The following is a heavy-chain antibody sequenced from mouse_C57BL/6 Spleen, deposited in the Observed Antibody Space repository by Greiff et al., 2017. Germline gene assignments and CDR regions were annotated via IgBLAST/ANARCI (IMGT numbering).Heavy chain of an antibody. J-gene: IGHJ3*01. D-gene: IGHD3-2*02. CDR3: ARTGDSSGYGAY. Sequence: EVNLVESGGGLVQPGGSLKLSCAASGFTFSDYYMYWVRQTPEKRLEWVAYISNGGGSTYYPDTVKGRFTISRDNAKNTLYLPMRRLKSEDTAMYYCARTGDSSGYGAYWGQGTLVTVSA. CDR2: ISNGGGST. V-gene: IGHV5-12*01. CDR1: GFTFSDYY.